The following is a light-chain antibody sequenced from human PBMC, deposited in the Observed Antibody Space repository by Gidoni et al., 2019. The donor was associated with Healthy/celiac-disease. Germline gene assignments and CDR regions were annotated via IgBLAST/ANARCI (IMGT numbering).Light chain of an antibody. J-gene: IGKJ1*01. CDR3: QQYNNWPKT. Sequence: EIVMTQSPATLSVSPGERANLSCRASQSVSSNLAWYQQKPGQAPRLLIYGASTRATGIPARFSGRGSGTEFTLTISSLQSEDFAVYYCQQYNNWPKTFXQXTKVEIK. V-gene: IGKV3-15*01. CDR1: QSVSSN. CDR2: GAS.